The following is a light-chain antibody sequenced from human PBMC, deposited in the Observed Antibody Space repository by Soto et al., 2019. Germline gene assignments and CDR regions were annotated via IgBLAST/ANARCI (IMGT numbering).Light chain of an antibody. CDR1: QSVSSN. V-gene: IGKV3-15*01. CDR2: GAS. CDR3: QQYNNWPLT. J-gene: IGKJ4*01. Sequence: EIVMTQSPATLSVSPGERATLSCRASQSVSSNLAWYQQKPGQAPRLLIYGASTRATGIPARFSGSGSGTEFTLIIISLLSEDFAVYYCQQYNNWPLTFGGGTKVDIK.